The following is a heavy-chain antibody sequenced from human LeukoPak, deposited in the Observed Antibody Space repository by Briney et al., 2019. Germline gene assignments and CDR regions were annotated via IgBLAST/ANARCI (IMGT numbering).Heavy chain of an antibody. J-gene: IGHJ4*02. CDR2: IYYSGST. Sequence: PSETLSLTCTVSGGSISSGGYYWSWIRQHPGKGLEWIGYIYYSGSTYYNPSLKSRVTISVDTSKNQFSLKLSSVTAADTAGYYCARGLIVGVRGAGPQNCGFDYWGQGTLVTVSS. CDR3: ARGLIVGVRGAGPQNCGFDY. CDR1: GGSISSGGYY. D-gene: IGHD3-22*01. V-gene: IGHV4-31*03.